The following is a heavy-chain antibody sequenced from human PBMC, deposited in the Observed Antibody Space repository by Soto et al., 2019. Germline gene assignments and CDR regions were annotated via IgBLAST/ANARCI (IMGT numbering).Heavy chain of an antibody. D-gene: IGHD2-2*01. CDR1: GFTFSSYG. J-gene: IGHJ6*02. CDR2: ISYDGSNK. Sequence: QVQLVESGGGVVQTGRSLRLSCAASGFTFSSYGMHWVRQAPGKGLEWVAVISYDGSNKYYADSVKGRFTISRDNSKNTLYLQMNSLRAEDTAVYYCAKGRTDCSSTSCYYYYYGMDVWGQGTTVTVSS. V-gene: IGHV3-30*18. CDR3: AKGRTDCSSTSCYYYYYGMDV.